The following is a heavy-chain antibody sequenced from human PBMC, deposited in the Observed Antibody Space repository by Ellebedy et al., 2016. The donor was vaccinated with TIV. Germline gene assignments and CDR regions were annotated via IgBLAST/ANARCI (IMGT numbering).Heavy chain of an antibody. CDR1: GFTFSSYA. V-gene: IGHV3-23*01. CDR3: AKDGNYYDSRVWVGYFDY. J-gene: IGHJ4*02. CDR2: ISGSGGST. D-gene: IGHD3-22*01. Sequence: GGSLRLSXAASGFTFSSYAMSWVRQAPGKGLEWVSAISGSGGSTYYADSVKGRFTISRDNSKNTLYLQMNSLRAEDTAVYYCAKDGNYYDSRVWVGYFDYWGQGTLVTVSS.